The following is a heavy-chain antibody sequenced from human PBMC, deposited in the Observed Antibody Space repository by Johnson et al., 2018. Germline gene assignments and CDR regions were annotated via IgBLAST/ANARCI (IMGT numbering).Heavy chain of an antibody. V-gene: IGHV3-13*01. J-gene: IGHJ6*02. D-gene: IGHD2-2*01. CDR1: GFTFSNYD. CDR3: ARSRRVPAASYYYYGFDV. Sequence: VQLVESGGGLVQPGGSLRLSCVASGFTFSNYDMHCVRQATGEGLEWVSAIGTAVDTYYPGSVTGRFTISRENAKNSLYLQMNRLRAGDTAVYYCARSRRVPAASYYYYGFDVWGQGTTVTVSS. CDR2: IGTAVDT.